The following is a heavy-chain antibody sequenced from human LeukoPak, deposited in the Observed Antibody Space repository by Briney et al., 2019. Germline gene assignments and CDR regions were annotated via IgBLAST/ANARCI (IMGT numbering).Heavy chain of an antibody. D-gene: IGHD6-19*01. CDR3: ARLPLTINSSGHGYYFDY. Sequence: SVKVSCKASGGTFSSYAISWVRQAPGQGLEWMGGIIPIFGTANYAQKFQGRVTITTDESTSTAYMELSSLRSEGTAVYYCARLPLTINSSGHGYYFDYWGQGTLVTVSS. V-gene: IGHV1-69*05. CDR1: GGTFSSYA. J-gene: IGHJ4*02. CDR2: IIPIFGTA.